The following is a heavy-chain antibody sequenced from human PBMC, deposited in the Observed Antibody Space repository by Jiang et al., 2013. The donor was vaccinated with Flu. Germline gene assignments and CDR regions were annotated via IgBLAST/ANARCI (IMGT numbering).Heavy chain of an antibody. Sequence: SGAEVKKPGASVKVSCAAFGYSFTSYDIHWVRQAAGQGLEWLGWMNPNSGNTHFALKFQRRGGLAMTRNTSITTAYMELRSLTSEDTAVYYCVRASGWPSVRLDPWGQGTPGHRLL. CDR3: VRASGWPSVRLDP. CDR2: MNPNSGNT. CDR1: GYSFTSYD. J-gene: IGHJ5*02. D-gene: IGHD2-15*01. V-gene: IGHV1-8*01.